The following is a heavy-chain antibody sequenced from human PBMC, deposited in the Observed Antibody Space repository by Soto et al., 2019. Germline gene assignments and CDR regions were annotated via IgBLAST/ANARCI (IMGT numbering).Heavy chain of an antibody. D-gene: IGHD6-19*01. CDR3: ARDRGGSGWYGEYYYYGMDV. CDR1: GFTFSSYG. CDR2: IWYDGSNK. V-gene: IGHV3-33*01. Sequence: AGGSLRLSCAASGFTFSSYGMHWVRQAPGKGLEWVAVIWYDGSNKYYADSVKGRFTISRDNSKNTLYLQMNSLRAEDTAVYYCARDRGGSGWYGEYYYYGMDVWGQGTTVTVSS. J-gene: IGHJ6*02.